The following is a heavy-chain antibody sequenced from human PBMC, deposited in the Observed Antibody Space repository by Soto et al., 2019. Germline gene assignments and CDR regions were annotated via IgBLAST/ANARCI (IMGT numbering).Heavy chain of an antibody. CDR3: AREGGDYDSSGYYLMVDY. CDR1: GGSFSGYY. Sequence: QVQLQQWGAGLLKPSETLSLTCAVYGGSFSGYYWSWIRQPPGKGLEWIGEINHSGSTNYNPSLTSRVTISVDTSKNQFSLKLSSVTAADTAVYYCAREGGDYDSSGYYLMVDYWGQGTLVTVSS. J-gene: IGHJ4*02. V-gene: IGHV4-34*01. CDR2: INHSGST. D-gene: IGHD3-22*01.